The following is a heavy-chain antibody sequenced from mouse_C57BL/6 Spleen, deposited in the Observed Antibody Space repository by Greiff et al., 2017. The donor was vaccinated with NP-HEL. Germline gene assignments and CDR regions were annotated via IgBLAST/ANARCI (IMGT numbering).Heavy chain of an antibody. CDR2: IDPSDSET. CDR1: GYTFTSYW. Sequence: VQLQQPGAELVRPGSSVKLSCKASGYTFTSYWMHWAKQRPIQGLEWIGNIDPSDSETHYNQKFKDKATLTVDKSSSTAYMQLSSLTSKDSAVYYCARWGGYDGYYFDYWGQGTTLTVSS. CDR3: ARWGGYDGYYFDY. V-gene: IGHV1-52*01. D-gene: IGHD2-3*01. J-gene: IGHJ2*01.